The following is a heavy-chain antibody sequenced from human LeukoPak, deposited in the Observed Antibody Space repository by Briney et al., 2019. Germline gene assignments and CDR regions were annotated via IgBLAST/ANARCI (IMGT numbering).Heavy chain of an antibody. V-gene: IGHV3-53*01. J-gene: IGHJ4*02. Sequence: GGSLRLSCAASGFTVSGNYMSWVRQAPGKGLEWVSVIYSGGSTYYADSVKGRFTISRDNSKNTLYLQMNSLRAEDTAVYYCARHSCPPCPFDYWGQGTLVTVSS. D-gene: IGHD2-15*01. CDR3: ARHSCPPCPFDY. CDR1: GFTVSGNY. CDR2: IYSGGST.